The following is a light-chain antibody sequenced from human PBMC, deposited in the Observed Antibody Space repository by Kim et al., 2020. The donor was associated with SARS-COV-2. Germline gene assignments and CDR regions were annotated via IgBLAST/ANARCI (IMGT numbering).Light chain of an antibody. CDR1: QNVGTK. Sequence: PGERAALSCKSSQNVGTKLAWYQQKPGQAPRHLIYDASTRASGIPDRFFGSGSGTEFTLIIGRLQSEDFALYYCQQYHNWPPITFGQGTRLEIK. V-gene: IGKV3-15*01. J-gene: IGKJ5*01. CDR3: QQYHNWPPIT. CDR2: DAS.